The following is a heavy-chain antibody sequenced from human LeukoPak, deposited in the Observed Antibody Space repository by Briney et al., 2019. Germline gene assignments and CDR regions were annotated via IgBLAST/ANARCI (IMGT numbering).Heavy chain of an antibody. D-gene: IGHD3-16*01. CDR2: ISYDGSNK. CDR3: GTLGLY. J-gene: IGHJ4*02. V-gene: IGHV3-30-3*01. CDR1: GFTFSSYA. Sequence: QSGGSLRLSCAASGFTFSSYAMHRVRQAPGKGLEWVAVISYDGSNKYYADSVKGRFTISRDNSKNTLYLQMNSLRAEDTAVYYCGTLGLYWGQGTLVTVSS.